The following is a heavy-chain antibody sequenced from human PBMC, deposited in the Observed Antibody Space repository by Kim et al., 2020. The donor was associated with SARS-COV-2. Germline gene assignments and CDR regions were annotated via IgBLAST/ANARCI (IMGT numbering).Heavy chain of an antibody. Sequence: NPSLKSRVTISVDTSKNQFSLKLSSVSAADTAVYYCAILEVTLFGVIAMDVWGQGTTVTVSS. D-gene: IGHD3-3*01. J-gene: IGHJ6*02. CDR3: AILEVTLFGVIAMDV. V-gene: IGHV4-39*01.